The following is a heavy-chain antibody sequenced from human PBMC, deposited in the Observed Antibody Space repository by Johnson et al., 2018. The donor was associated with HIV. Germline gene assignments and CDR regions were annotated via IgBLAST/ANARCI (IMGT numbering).Heavy chain of an antibody. D-gene: IGHD6-13*01. CDR2: IKQDGSEK. CDR3: TTDQLQQLVHDAFDI. Sequence: VQLVESGGGVVQPGGSLRLSCAASGFTFSSYWMSWVRLAPGKGLEWVANIKQDGSEKYYADSVKGRFTISRDNSKNTLYLQMNSLRAEDTAVYYCTTDQLQQLVHDAFDIWGQGTMVTVSS. V-gene: IGHV3-7*03. J-gene: IGHJ3*02. CDR1: GFTFSSYW.